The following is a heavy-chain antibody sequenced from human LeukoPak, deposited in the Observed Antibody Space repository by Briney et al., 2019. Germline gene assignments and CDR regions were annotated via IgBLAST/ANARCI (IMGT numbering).Heavy chain of an antibody. D-gene: IGHD5-12*01. V-gene: IGHV3-15*01. CDR1: GFTFSNAW. Sequence: GGSLRLSCAASGFTFSNAWMSWVRQAPGKGLEWVGRIKSKTDGGTTDYAAPVKGRFTISRDDSKNTLYLQMNSLKTEDTAVHYCTTALPDIVTYYFDYWGQGTLVTVSS. J-gene: IGHJ4*02. CDR3: TTALPDIVTYYFDY. CDR2: IKSKTDGGTT.